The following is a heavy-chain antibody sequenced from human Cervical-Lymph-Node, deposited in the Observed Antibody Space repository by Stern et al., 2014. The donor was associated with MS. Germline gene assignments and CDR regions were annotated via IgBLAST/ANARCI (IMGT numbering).Heavy chain of an antibody. Sequence: VQLEESGPGLVKPSETLSLTCAVSGGSISSRYWGWIRQPPGKGLEWIGLISHSGDTKYNPSLKSRVTISLDTSKNQLSLKGNSVTAADTAVYYCARLSTAVDFWGQGTLVTVSS. V-gene: IGHV4-59*08. CDR3: ARLSTAVDF. CDR1: GGSISSRY. J-gene: IGHJ4*02. CDR2: ISHSGDT.